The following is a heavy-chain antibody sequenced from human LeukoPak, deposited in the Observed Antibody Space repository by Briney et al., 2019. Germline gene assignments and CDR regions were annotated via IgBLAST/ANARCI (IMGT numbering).Heavy chain of an antibody. V-gene: IGHV3-30*04. CDR2: ISFDGTDA. D-gene: IGHD2-21*01. J-gene: IGHJ4*02. Sequence: QSGGSLRLSCAASGFTFSSYAIHWVRQAPGKGLEWVAVISFDGTDAFYADSVKGRFTISRDNAKNSLYLQMNSLRAEDTAVYYCARDQALLPFDYWGQGTLVTVSS. CDR3: ARDQALLPFDY. CDR1: GFTFSSYA.